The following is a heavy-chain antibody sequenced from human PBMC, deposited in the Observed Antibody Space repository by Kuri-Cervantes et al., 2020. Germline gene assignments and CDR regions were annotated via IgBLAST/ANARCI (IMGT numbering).Heavy chain of an antibody. J-gene: IGHJ6*02. CDR1: GYTFTSYG. CDR3: ASGIAGGGMDV. CDR2: ISAYNGNT. D-gene: IGHD6-13*01. Sequence: ASVKVSCKASGYTFTSYGISWVRQAPGQGLEWMGWISAYNGNTNYAQKLQGRVTMTRNTSISTAYMELSRLRSDDTAVYYCASGIAGGGMDVWGQGTTVTVSS. V-gene: IGHV1-18*01.